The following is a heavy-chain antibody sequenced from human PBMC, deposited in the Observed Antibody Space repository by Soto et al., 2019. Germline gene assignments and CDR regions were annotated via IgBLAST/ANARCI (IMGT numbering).Heavy chain of an antibody. D-gene: IGHD1-1*01. CDR3: XXXTTXETGSY. Sequence: QVQLVQSGAEVKKPGASVKVSCXXSXXXFTSYGISWVRQAPGQGLEWMGWISAYNGNTNYAQKLQGRVTMTTDTSTSTAYMELRSLRSDDTXXXXCXXXTTXETGSYWGQGTLVTVSS. V-gene: IGHV1-18*01. J-gene: IGHJ4*02. CDR2: ISAYNGNT. CDR1: XXXFTSYG.